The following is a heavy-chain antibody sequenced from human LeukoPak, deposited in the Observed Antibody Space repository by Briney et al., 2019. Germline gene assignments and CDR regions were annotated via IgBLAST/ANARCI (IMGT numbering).Heavy chain of an antibody. J-gene: IGHJ3*02. Sequence: KPSETLSPTCTVSGGSISSYYWSWIRQPAGKGLEWIGRIYTSGSTYYNPSLKSRVTISVDRSKNQFSLKLSSVTAADTAVYYCARIDCSSTSCYIGIWGQGTMVTVSS. V-gene: IGHV4-4*07. CDR2: IYTSGST. D-gene: IGHD2-2*02. CDR3: ARIDCSSTSCYIGI. CDR1: GGSISSYY.